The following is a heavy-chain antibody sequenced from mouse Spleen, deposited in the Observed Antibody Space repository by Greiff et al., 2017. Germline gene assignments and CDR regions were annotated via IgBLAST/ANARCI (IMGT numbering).Heavy chain of an antibody. CDR3: ASEGGYGGCAMEY. CDR2: IDPNRGGT. CDR1: GYTFTSYW. J-gene: IGHJ4*01. V-gene: IGHV1-72*01. Sequence: VQLQQPGAELVKPGASVKLSCKASGYTFTSYWMHWVKQRPGRGLEWLGRIDPNRGGTKYNEKFKSKATLTVDKPSSTAYMQLSSLTSEDSAVYFCASEGGYGGCAMEYGGQGASVTVSS. D-gene: IGHD1-1*02.